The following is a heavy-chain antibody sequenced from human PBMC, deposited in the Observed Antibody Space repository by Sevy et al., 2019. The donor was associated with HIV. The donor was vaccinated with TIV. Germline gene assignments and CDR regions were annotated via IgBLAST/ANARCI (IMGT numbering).Heavy chain of an antibody. V-gene: IGHV1-69*13. Sequence: ASVKVSCKASGGTFNNYGINWVRQAPGQGLQWMGGILPLSGLVNYAQNLQARVAITADESTRTVYMELSSLRFEDTAVYYCARDSPSAGDSYFLDSWGRGALVTASS. CDR3: ARDSPSAGDSYFLDS. CDR2: ILPLSGLV. CDR1: GGTFNNYG. J-gene: IGHJ4*02. D-gene: IGHD2-21*01.